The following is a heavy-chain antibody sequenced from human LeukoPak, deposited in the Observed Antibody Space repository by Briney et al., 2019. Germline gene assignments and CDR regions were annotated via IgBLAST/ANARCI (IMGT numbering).Heavy chain of an antibody. J-gene: IGHJ3*02. CDR2: ISTDGSNR. Sequence: PGGSLRLSCAASGYAFSSYAMHWVRQAPGEGPEWVAAISTDGSNRFYADSVKGRFTFSRDNSKDTLYLQMNNLRVEDTATYYCARVQSGSDAFDIWGQGRMVTVSS. CDR3: ARVQSGSDAFDI. CDR1: GYAFSSYA. V-gene: IGHV3-30-3*01.